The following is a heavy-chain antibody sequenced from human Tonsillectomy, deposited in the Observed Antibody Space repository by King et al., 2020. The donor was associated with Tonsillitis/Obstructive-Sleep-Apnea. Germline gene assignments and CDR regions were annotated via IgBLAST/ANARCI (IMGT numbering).Heavy chain of an antibody. Sequence: VQLQESGPGLVKPSQTLSLTCTVSVGSISSGGYYWSWIRQHPGKGLEWIGYIYYSGSTSYNPSLKSRVTISVDTSKNQFSLKLSSVTAADTAVYYCARGYCSSTSCSPFDYWGQGTLVTVSS. J-gene: IGHJ4*02. D-gene: IGHD2-2*01. V-gene: IGHV4-31*03. CDR3: ARGYCSSTSCSPFDY. CDR2: IYYSGST. CDR1: VGSISSGGYY.